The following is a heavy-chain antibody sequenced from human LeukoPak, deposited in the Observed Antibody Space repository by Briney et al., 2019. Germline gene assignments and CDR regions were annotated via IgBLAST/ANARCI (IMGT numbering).Heavy chain of an antibody. V-gene: IGHV5-51*01. Sequence: GESLKISCKGSGYTSTSYWIVWVRQMPGKGPEWMGMIVPGDSDTKYSPSFEGQITISADKSISSAYLQWSSLKASDTTIYYCARLRDNWEDYWGQGTLVTVTS. CDR3: ARLRDNWEDY. D-gene: IGHD1-20*01. J-gene: IGHJ4*02. CDR1: GYTSTSYW. CDR2: IVPGDSDT.